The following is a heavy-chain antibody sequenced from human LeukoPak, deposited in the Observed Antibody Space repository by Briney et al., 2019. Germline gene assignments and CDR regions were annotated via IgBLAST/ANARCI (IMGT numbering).Heavy chain of an antibody. V-gene: IGHV1-46*01. J-gene: IGHJ2*01. CDR2: INPSGGST. Sequence: ASVKVSCKASGYTFTSYYMHWVRQAPGQGLEWMGIINPSGGSTSYAQKFQGRVTMTRDTSTSTVYMELSSLRSEDTAVYYCARALYDILTGPKPYRNWYFDLWGRGTLVTVSS. CDR3: ARALYDILTGPKPYRNWYFDL. D-gene: IGHD3-9*01. CDR1: GYTFTSYY.